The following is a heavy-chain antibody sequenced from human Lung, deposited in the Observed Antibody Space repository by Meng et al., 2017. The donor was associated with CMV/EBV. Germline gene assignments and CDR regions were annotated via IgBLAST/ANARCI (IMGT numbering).Heavy chain of an antibody. CDR2: VYWDDTE. CDR3: AHAHHSVIQFGVVVDFDS. J-gene: IGHJ4*02. V-gene: IGHV2-5*02. D-gene: IGHD3-3*01. CDR1: GFSLRTSGVG. Sequence: SGPTLVXPTQTLTLTCSFSGFSLRTSGVGVGWIRQPLGKAMEWLAFVYWDDTERYSPSLSHRLTITKDTSKNHVVLTMTNMDPVDTATFFCAHAHHSVIQFGVVVDFDSWGQGXLVTVSS.